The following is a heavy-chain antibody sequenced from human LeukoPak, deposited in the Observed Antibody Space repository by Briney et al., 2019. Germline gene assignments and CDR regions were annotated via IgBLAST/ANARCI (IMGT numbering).Heavy chain of an antibody. CDR2: ISYDGSNK. CDR1: GFTFSSYG. V-gene: IGHV3-30*03. Sequence: GRSLRLSCAASGFTFSSYGMHWVRQAPGKGLEWVAVISYDGSNKYYADSVKGRFTISRDNSKNTLYLQMNSLRAEDTAVYYCARETENYDILTGYSRVGFDPWGQGTLVTVSS. CDR3: ARETENYDILTGYSRVGFDP. J-gene: IGHJ5*02. D-gene: IGHD3-9*01.